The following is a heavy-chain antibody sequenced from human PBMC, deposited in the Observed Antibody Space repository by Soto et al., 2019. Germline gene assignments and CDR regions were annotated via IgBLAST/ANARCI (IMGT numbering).Heavy chain of an antibody. CDR2: IIPIFGTA. J-gene: IGHJ6*02. CDR3: AVVVVTTSGDIYYYYYGMDV. CDR1: GGTFSSYA. V-gene: IGHV1-69*12. D-gene: IGHD2-21*02. Sequence: QVQLVQSGAEVKKPGSSVKVSCKASGGTFSSYAISWVRQAPGQGLEWMGGIIPIFGTANYAQKFQGRVNITADESTSTAYMELSSLRSEDTAVYYCAVVVVTTSGDIYYYYYGMDVWGQGTTVTVSS.